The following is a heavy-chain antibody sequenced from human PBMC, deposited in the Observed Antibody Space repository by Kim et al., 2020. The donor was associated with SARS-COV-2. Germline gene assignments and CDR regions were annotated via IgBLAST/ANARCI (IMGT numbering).Heavy chain of an antibody. V-gene: IGHV4-39*07. CDR3: ARIYLGGSYPDYFDY. J-gene: IGHJ4*02. D-gene: IGHD1-26*01. CDR1: GGSISSSTYY. Sequence: SETLSLTCTVSGGSISSSTYYWGWIRQPPGKGLEWIGSIYYSGSTYYNPSLKSRVTISVDTSKNQFSLKLSSVTTADTAVYYCARIYLGGSYPDYFDYWGQGTLVTVSS. CDR2: IYYSGST.